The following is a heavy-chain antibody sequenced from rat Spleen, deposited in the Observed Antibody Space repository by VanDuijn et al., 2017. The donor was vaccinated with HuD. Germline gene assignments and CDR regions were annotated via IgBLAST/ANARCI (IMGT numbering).Heavy chain of an antibody. J-gene: IGHJ1*01. CDR1: GFTFNNYW. D-gene: IGHD4-1*01. Sequence: EVQLVESGGGLVQPGGSLKLSCVASGFTFNNYWMTWIRQAPGKGLEWVASITNASGRTYYPDSVKGRFTISRDTAQNTLYLQMNSLRSEDTATYYCATEGTTRGDWYFDFWGPGTMVTVSS. V-gene: IGHV5-31*01. CDR3: ATEGTTRGDWYFDF. CDR2: ITNASGRT.